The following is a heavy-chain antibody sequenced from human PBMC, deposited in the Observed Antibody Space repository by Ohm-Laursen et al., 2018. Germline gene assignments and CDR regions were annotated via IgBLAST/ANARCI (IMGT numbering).Heavy chain of an antibody. CDR3: AKAKRPGYSYGTLYYYYYGMDV. CDR1: GFTFSSYG. D-gene: IGHD5-18*01. Sequence: SLRLSCAASGFTFSSYGMHWVRQAPGKGLEWVAVISYDGSNKYYADSVKGRFTISRDTSKNTLYLQMNSLRAEDTAVYYCAKAKRPGYSYGTLYYYYYGMDVWGQGTTVTVSS. J-gene: IGHJ6*02. CDR2: ISYDGSNK. V-gene: IGHV3-30*18.